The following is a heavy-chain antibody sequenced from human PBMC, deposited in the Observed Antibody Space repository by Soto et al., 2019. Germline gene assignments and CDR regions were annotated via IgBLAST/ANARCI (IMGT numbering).Heavy chain of an antibody. D-gene: IGHD4-17*01. CDR3: ARLTTEYYYYYGMDV. V-gene: IGHV4-39*01. Sequence: ETLSLTCTVSGGSISSSSYYWGWIRQPPGKGLEWIGSIYYSGSTYYNPSLKSRVTISVDTSKNQFSLKLSSVTAAGTAVYYCARLTTEYYYYYGMDVWGQGTTVTVSS. CDR2: IYYSGST. CDR1: GGSISSSSYY. J-gene: IGHJ6*02.